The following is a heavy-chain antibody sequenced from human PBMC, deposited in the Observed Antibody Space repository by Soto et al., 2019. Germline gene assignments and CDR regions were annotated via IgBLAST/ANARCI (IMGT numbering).Heavy chain of an antibody. CDR2: ISYDGSNK. Sequence: PGGSLRLSCAASGFTFSSYAMHWVRQAPGKGLEWVAVISYDGSNKYYADSVKGRFTISRDNSKNTLYLQMNSLRAEDTAVYYCARPLIVGATWGAFDIWGQGTRVTVS. CDR3: ARPLIVGATWGAFDI. D-gene: IGHD1-26*01. J-gene: IGHJ3*02. V-gene: IGHV3-30-3*01. CDR1: GFTFSSYA.